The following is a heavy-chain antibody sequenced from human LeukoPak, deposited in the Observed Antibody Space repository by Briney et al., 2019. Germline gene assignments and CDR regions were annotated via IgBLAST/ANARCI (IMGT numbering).Heavy chain of an antibody. V-gene: IGHV3-23*01. Sequence: ETLSLTCTVSGGSISNGAYYWNWIRQAPGKGLEWVSAISGSGGSTYYADSVKGRFTISRDNSKNTLYLQMNSLRAEDTAVYYCAKTILEWLLASYYYMDVWGKGTTVTVSS. J-gene: IGHJ6*03. CDR1: GGSISNGAYY. D-gene: IGHD3-3*01. CDR3: AKTILEWLLASYYYMDV. CDR2: ISGSGGST.